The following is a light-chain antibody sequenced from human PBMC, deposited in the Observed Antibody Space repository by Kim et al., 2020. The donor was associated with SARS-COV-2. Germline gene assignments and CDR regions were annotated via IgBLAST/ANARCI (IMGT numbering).Light chain of an antibody. V-gene: IGLV2-11*01. CDR1: SSDVGDYDY. CDR2: DVN. Sequence: QSALTQPRSVSGSPGQSVTISCTGTSSDVGDYDYVSWYQQHPGKAPKLMIYDVNKRPSGVPDRFSGSKSGNTASLTISGLQAEDEADYYCYSYAGTYTWVFSGGTQLTVL. CDR3: YSYAGTYTWV. J-gene: IGLJ3*02.